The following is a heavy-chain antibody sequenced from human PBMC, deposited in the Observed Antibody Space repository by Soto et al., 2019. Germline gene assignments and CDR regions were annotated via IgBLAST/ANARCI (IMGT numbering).Heavy chain of an antibody. CDR2: INSDGSST. V-gene: IGHV3-74*01. CDR3: AIRASYYDSSGYFAY. J-gene: IGHJ4*02. CDR1: GFTFSSYW. Sequence: GGSLRLSCAASGFTFSSYWMHWVRQAPGKGLVWVSRINSDGSSTSYADSVKGRFTISRDNAKNTLYLQMNSLSAEDTAVYYCAIRASYYDSSGYFAYWGQGTLVTVS. D-gene: IGHD3-22*01.